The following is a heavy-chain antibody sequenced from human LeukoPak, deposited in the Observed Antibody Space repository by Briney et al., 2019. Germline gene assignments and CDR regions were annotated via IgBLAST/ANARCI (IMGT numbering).Heavy chain of an antibody. Sequence: SETLSLTCAVYGGSFSGYYWSWIRQPPGKGLEWIGEINHSGSTNYNPSLKSRVTISVDTSKNQFSLKLSSVTAADTAVYYCARRSMTTVDYWDQGTLVTVSS. CDR1: GGSFSGYY. V-gene: IGHV4-34*01. CDR3: ARRSMTTVDY. CDR2: INHSGST. J-gene: IGHJ4*02. D-gene: IGHD4-11*01.